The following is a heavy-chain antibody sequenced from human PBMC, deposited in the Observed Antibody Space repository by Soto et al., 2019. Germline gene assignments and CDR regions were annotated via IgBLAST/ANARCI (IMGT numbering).Heavy chain of an antibody. CDR3: AKDWDIVVVPAPGIGSYFDY. CDR2: ISGSGGST. D-gene: IGHD2-2*01. Sequence: GGSLRLSCAASGFTFSSYAMSWVRQAPGKGLEWVSAISGSGGSTYYADSVKGRFTISRDNSKNTLYLQMNSLRAEDTAVYYCAKDWDIVVVPAPGIGSYFDYWGQGTLVTVSS. V-gene: IGHV3-23*01. CDR1: GFTFSSYA. J-gene: IGHJ4*02.